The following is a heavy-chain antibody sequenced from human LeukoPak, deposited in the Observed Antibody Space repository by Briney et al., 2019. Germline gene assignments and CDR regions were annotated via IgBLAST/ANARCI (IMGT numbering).Heavy chain of an antibody. CDR2: MNQDGSGK. CDR3: ATYTHWVAGDV. Sequence: GGSLRLSCAASGFTFSDSWMSWVRQAPGKGLEWVANMNQDGSGKDYVDSVKGRFTISRDNARNSLYLQMGSLRAEDTAVYYCATYTHWVAGDVWGQGTTVTVSS. D-gene: IGHD3-16*01. CDR1: GFTFSDSW. V-gene: IGHV3-7*01. J-gene: IGHJ6*02.